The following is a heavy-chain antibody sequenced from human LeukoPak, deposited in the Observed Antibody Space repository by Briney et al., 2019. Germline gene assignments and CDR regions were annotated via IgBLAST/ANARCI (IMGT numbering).Heavy chain of an antibody. CDR3: ASIYYDSSGYPPFDY. D-gene: IGHD3-22*01. CDR2: IYHSGST. J-gene: IGHJ4*02. Sequence: SETLSLTCTVPGYSISSGYYWGWIRQPPGKGLEWIGSIYHSGSTYYNPSLKSRVTISVDTSKNQFSLKLSSVTAADTAVYYCASIYYDSSGYPPFDYWGQGTLVTVSS. V-gene: IGHV4-38-2*02. CDR1: GYSISSGYY.